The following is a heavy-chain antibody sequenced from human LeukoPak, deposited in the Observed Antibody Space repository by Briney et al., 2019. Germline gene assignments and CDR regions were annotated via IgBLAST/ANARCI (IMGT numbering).Heavy chain of an antibody. D-gene: IGHD3-22*01. CDR2: MNPNSGNT. V-gene: IGHV1-8*03. CDR3: AREDYYDSGSSDY. J-gene: IGHJ4*02. Sequence: ASVKVSCKASAYTFTSYYLYWVRQAPGQGLEWMGWMNPNSGNTAYAQKFQGRVTITRNTSISTAYMELSSLRSEDTAIYYCAREDYYDSGSSDYWGQGTLVTVSS. CDR1: AYTFTSYY.